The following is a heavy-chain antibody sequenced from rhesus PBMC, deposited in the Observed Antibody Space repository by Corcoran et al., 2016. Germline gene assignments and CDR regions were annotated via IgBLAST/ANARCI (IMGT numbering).Heavy chain of an antibody. CDR2: IGGSRGNA. CDR1: GGSISGYY. V-gene: IGHV4-165*02. D-gene: IGHD6-31*01. J-gene: IGHJ5-2*02. CDR3: ARFSGWYCSLNV. Sequence: QVQLQESGPGLVKPSETLSLTCAVSGGSISGYYWNWIRQFPEKGLEWIGYIGGSRGNAYSTPSLKRRVTISTATSKDQFSLELNSVTAADPAVYCCARFSGWYCSLNVWGRGLLVTVSS.